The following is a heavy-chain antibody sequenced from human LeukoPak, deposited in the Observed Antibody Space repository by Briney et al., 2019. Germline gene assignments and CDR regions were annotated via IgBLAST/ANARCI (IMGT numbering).Heavy chain of an antibody. V-gene: IGHV1-2*02. CDR2: INPDSGGT. J-gene: IGHJ4*02. CDR1: GYTFTGYY. CDR3: AGSWSGGVGADY. Sequence: ASVKVSCKASGYTFTGYYMHWVRQAPGQGLEWMGWINPDSGGTNYAQKFQGRVTMTRDTSINTAYMELRRLRSDDTAMYYCAGSWSGGVGADYWGQGTLVTVSS. D-gene: IGHD3-16*01.